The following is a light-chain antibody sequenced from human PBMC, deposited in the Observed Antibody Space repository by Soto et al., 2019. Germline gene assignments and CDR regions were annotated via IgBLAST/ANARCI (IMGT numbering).Light chain of an antibody. V-gene: IGLV2-14*01. CDR3: NSYRSSSTLYV. J-gene: IGLJ1*01. CDR1: SSDVGGYNC. CDR2: DVN. Sequence: QSALTQPASVSGSPGQSITISCTGTSSDVGGYNCVSWYQQHPGKAPKLMIYDVNNRPSGVSNRFSGSKSGNTASLTISDLQAEDEADYYCNSYRSSSTLYVFGTGTKLTVL.